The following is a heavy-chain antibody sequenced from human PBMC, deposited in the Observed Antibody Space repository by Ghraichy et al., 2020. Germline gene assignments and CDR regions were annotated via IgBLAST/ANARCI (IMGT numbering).Heavy chain of an antibody. J-gene: IGHJ6*03. CDR3: ARGTSSGWYKGGGYYYYYMDV. V-gene: IGHV4-59*01. D-gene: IGHD6-19*01. CDR2: IYYSGST. CDR1: GGSISSYY. Sequence: SQTLSLTCTVSGGSISSYYWSWIRQPPGKGLEWIGYIYYSGSTNYNPSLKSRVTISVDTSKNQFSLKLSSVTAADTAVYYCARGTSSGWYKGGGYYYYYMDVWGKGTTVTVSS.